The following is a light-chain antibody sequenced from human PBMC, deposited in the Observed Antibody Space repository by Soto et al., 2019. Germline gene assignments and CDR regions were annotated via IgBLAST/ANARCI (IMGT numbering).Light chain of an antibody. J-gene: IGLJ1*01. V-gene: IGLV2-14*01. Sequence: QSALTQPASVSGSPGQSITISCIGTSFDVGAYNNVSWYQQHPGKAPKLMIYEVSNRPSGVSNRFSGSKSGNTASLTISGLQAEDEADYYCSSYTSSSTYVFGTGTKLTVL. CDR1: SFDVGAYNN. CDR2: EVS. CDR3: SSYTSSSTYV.